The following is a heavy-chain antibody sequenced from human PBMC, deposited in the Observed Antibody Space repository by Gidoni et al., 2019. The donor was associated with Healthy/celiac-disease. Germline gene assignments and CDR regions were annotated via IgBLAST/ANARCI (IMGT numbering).Heavy chain of an antibody. CDR1: GFTFSSYG. CDR2: IWYDGSNK. J-gene: IGHJ5*02. V-gene: IGHV3-33*01. Sequence: QVQLVESGGGVVQPGRSLRLSCAASGFTFSSYGMHWVRQAPGKGLEWVAVIWYDGSNKYYADSVKGRFTISRDNSKNTLYLQMNSLRAEDTAVYYCAREENNWNGADWFDPWGQGTLVTVSS. D-gene: IGHD1-1*01. CDR3: AREENNWNGADWFDP.